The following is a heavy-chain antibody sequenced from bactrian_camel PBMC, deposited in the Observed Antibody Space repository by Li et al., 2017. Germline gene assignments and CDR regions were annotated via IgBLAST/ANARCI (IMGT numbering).Heavy chain of an antibody. CDR1: GLRYEWNC. Sequence: VQLVESGGGSVQAGGSLRLSCAYSGLRYEWNCMGWFRQAPDKEREGVAALLIDESTMYADSVKGRFTISKDNVGTVYLTMDSLRPEDTAMYYCAVEGYDGSCRVGGDFDYWGQGTQVTVS. CDR2: LLIDEST. V-gene: IGHV3S63*01. J-gene: IGHJ4*01. D-gene: IGHD2*01. CDR3: AVEGYDGSCRVGGDFDY.